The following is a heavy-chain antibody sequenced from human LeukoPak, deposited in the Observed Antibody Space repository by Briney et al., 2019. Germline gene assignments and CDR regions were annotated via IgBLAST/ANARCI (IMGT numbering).Heavy chain of an antibody. Sequence: GGSLRLSCAASGFTFSTHWMHWVRQAPGKGLVWVSRINTDGSSTNYADSVKGRFTISRYNAKNTLYLQMNTLRAEDTAVYYCARDRGHAYFFDYWGQGALVTVSS. CDR2: INTDGSST. CDR3: ARDRGHAYFFDY. D-gene: IGHD2-2*01. CDR1: GFTFSTHW. J-gene: IGHJ4*02. V-gene: IGHV3-74*01.